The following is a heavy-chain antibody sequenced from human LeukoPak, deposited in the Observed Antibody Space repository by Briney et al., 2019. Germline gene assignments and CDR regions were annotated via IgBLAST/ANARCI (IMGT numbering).Heavy chain of an antibody. Sequence: PGRSLRLSRAASGFTFSSYGMHWVRQAPGKGLEWVAVIWYDGSNKYYADSVKGRFTISRDNSKNTLYLQMNSLRAEDTAVYYCARGPCSTSCYVFDPWGQGTLVTVSS. CDR1: GFTFSSYG. CDR2: IWYDGSNK. V-gene: IGHV3-33*01. J-gene: IGHJ5*02. CDR3: ARGPCSTSCYVFDP. D-gene: IGHD2-2*01.